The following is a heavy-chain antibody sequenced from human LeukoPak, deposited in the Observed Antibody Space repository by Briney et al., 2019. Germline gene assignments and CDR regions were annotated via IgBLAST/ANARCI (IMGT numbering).Heavy chain of an antibody. Sequence: ASAKVSCKASGYTFTGYYIYWVRQAPGQGLEWMGWINPNNGGTNDAQKFQGRVTMTRDTSISTVYVELTRLRSDDTAVYYCARDRVRAYYYGSGSSIDYWGQGTLVTVSS. D-gene: IGHD3-10*01. J-gene: IGHJ4*02. CDR1: GYTFTGYY. CDR2: INPNNGGT. CDR3: ARDRVRAYYYGSGSSIDY. V-gene: IGHV1-2*02.